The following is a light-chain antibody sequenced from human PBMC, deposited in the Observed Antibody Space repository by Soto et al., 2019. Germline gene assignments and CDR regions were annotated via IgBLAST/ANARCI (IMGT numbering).Light chain of an antibody. CDR1: SSNIGSNT. Sequence: QSVLTQAPSASRTPGQRVTIFCSRSSSNIGSNTVKWYQQLPGTAPKLLIYSNNQRPSGVPDRFSDSKSGTSASLAISGLQSEDEADYYCAAWDDSLNGYVFGTGTKVTVL. CDR2: SNN. V-gene: IGLV1-44*01. J-gene: IGLJ1*01. CDR3: AAWDDSLNGYV.